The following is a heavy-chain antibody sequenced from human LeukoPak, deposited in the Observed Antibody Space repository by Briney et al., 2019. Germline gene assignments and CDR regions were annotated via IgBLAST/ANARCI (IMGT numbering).Heavy chain of an antibody. CDR2: IWYDGSNK. CDR3: AREGIAVADFDY. V-gene: IGHV3-33*01. D-gene: IGHD6-19*01. CDR1: GFTFSSYG. Sequence: PGGSLRLSCAASGFTFSSYGMHWVRQAPGKGLEGVAVIWYDGSNKYYTDSVKGRFTISRDNSKNTLYLQMNSLRAEDTAVYYCAREGIAVADFDYWGQGTLVTVSS. J-gene: IGHJ4*02.